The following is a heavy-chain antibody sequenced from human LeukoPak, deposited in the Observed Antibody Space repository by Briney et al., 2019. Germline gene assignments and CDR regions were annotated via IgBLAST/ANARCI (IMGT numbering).Heavy chain of an antibody. CDR2: IYYSGST. D-gene: IGHD3-22*01. CDR3: ARGVRYYDSSGYNAFDI. CDR1: GGSISSYY. J-gene: IGHJ3*02. Sequence: PSGTLSLTCTVSGGSISSYYWSWIRQPPGKGVEWVGYIYYSGSTNYNPSLKSRVTISVDTSKNQFSLKLSSVTAADTAVYYCARGVRYYDSSGYNAFDIWGQGTMVTVSS. V-gene: IGHV4-59*01.